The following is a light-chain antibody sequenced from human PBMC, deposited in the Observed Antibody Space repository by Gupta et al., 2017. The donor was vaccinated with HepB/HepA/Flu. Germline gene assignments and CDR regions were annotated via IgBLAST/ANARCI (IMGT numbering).Light chain of an antibody. CDR1: TTNIGTGYV. Sequence: QSVLTPPPSVSGAPGKRATTSCPGSTTNIGTGYVVHWYQHLPGTAPKLLIHGNSNRPSGVPDRFSGSKSGTSASLAITGLQAEDESDYYCQSYDSSLGVVFGGGTKLTVL. J-gene: IGLJ3*02. V-gene: IGLV1-40*01. CDR2: GNS. CDR3: QSYDSSLGVV.